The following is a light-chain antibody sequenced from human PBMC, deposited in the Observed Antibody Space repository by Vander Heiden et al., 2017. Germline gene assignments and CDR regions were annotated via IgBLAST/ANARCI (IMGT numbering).Light chain of an antibody. V-gene: IGLV1-40*01. Sequence: QSVLTQPPSVSGAPGQRVTISCTGSSSNNGAGYDVHWYQQLPGPATKLLIYGNSNRPSGVPDRFSGSKSGTSASLAITGLQAEDEADYYCQSYDSSLSAVVFGGGTKLTVL. CDR1: SSNNGAGYD. J-gene: IGLJ2*01. CDR3: QSYDSSLSAVV. CDR2: GNS.